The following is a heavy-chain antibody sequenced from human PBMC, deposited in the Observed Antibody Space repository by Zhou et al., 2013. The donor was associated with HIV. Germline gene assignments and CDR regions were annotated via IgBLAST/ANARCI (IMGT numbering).Heavy chain of an antibody. CDR1: GGSISSGGYS. V-gene: IGHV4-30-4*07. Sequence: QVQLQESGSGLVKPSQTLSLTCAVSGGSISSGGYSWSWIRQPPRKRLEWIGYIHSGGSTNYNPSLRGRVSISVDTSKNQFSLKLNYVTATDTAVYFCARDDYYGSGPYAYWGQGLLVTVSS. CDR2: IHSGGST. D-gene: IGHD3-10*01. J-gene: IGHJ4*02. CDR3: ARDDYYGSGPYAY.